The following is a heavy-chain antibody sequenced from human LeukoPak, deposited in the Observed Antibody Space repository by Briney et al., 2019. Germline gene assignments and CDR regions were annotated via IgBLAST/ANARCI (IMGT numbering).Heavy chain of an antibody. CDR1: GGSMSSTSY. J-gene: IGHJ4*02. CDR3: ARHEGMVAASFDY. Sequence: PSETLSLTCTVSGGSMSSTSYWGWIRQPPGKGLEWIGIIYYSGSTYYHPSLKSRFTISVDTSNNLFSLKLTSVTAADTAVYYCARHEGMVAASFDYWGQGTLVTVSS. V-gene: IGHV4-39*01. CDR2: IYYSGST. D-gene: IGHD2-15*01.